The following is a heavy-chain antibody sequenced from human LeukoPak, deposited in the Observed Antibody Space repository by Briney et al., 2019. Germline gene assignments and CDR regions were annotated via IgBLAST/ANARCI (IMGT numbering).Heavy chain of an antibody. V-gene: IGHV3-48*03. J-gene: IGHJ4*02. Sequence: GGSLRLSCAASGFTFSSYEMNWVRQAPGKGLEWVSYISSSGTTIYYADSVKGRFTISRDNAKNSLSLQMNSLRAEDTAVYYCASLDRGSYYSFDYWGQGTLATVSS. D-gene: IGHD1-26*01. CDR3: ASLDRGSYYSFDY. CDR1: GFTFSSYE. CDR2: ISSSGTTI.